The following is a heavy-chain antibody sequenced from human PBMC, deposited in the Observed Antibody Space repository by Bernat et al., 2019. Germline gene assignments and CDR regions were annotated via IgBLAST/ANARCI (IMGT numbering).Heavy chain of an antibody. V-gene: IGHV3-33*01. D-gene: IGHD5-12*01. J-gene: IGHJ4*02. Sequence: QVQLVESGGGVVQPGRSLRLSCAASGFTFSSYGMHWVRQAPGKGLEWVDVIWYDGSNKYNADSVKGRFTITGDNSNNTLYLQMNSLRAEDTAVYYCAREVKYSGYDKEPPIGYWGQGALVTVSS. CDR3: AREVKYSGYDKEPPIGY. CDR2: IWYDGSNK. CDR1: GFTFSSYG.